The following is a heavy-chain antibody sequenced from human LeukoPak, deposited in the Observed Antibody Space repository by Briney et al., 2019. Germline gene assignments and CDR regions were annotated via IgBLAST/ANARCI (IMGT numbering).Heavy chain of an antibody. CDR2: INPSGGST. V-gene: IGHV1-46*01. D-gene: IGHD6-19*01. Sequence: ASVKVSCKASGYTFTSYYMHWVRQAPGQGLEWMGIINPSGGSTSYAQKLQGRVTMTRDMSTSTVYMEMSSLRSEDTGVYYCAREGAGYSSGWKNFDYWGQGTLVTVSS. CDR3: AREGAGYSSGWKNFDY. J-gene: IGHJ4*02. CDR1: GYTFTSYY.